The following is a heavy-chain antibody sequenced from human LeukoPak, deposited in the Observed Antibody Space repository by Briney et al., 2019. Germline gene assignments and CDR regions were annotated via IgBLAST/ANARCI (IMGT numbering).Heavy chain of an antibody. CDR2: ISTDGSRP. CDR1: GFTFSSHW. Sequence: GGSLRLSCAASGFTFSSHWMHWVRQAPGKGLVWVSGISTDGSRPRYADSVNGRFTISRDNAKNTLYLQMNSLRAEDTAVYHCAKDPGYWGQGTLVTVSS. CDR3: AKDPGY. J-gene: IGHJ4*02. V-gene: IGHV3-74*01.